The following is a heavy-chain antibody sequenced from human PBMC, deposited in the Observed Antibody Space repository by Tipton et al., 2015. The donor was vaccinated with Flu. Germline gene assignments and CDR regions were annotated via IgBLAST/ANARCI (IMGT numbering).Heavy chain of an antibody. J-gene: IGHJ6*03. V-gene: IGHV4-4*07. D-gene: IGHD3-10*01. CDR3: ARDRVPRTPYYYYYYMDV. CDR1: GGSISSYY. Sequence: TLSLTCTDSGGSISSYYWSWIRQPAGKGLEWIGRIYTSGSTNYNPSLKSRVTMPVDTSKNQFSLKLSSVTAADTAVYYCARDRVPRTPYYYYYYMDVWGKGTTVTVSS. CDR2: IYTSGST.